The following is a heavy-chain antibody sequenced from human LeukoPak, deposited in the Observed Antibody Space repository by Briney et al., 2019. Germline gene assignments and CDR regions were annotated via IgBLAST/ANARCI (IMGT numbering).Heavy chain of an antibody. CDR1: GFTFSSYS. CDR3: AKANSGSYRAAFDI. Sequence: GGSLRLSCAASGFTFSSYSMNWARQAPGKGLEWVSYIGPGSNTMSYADSVRGRFTVSRDNAKNSLYLQMNSLRDEDTAVYYCAKANSGSYRAAFDIWGQGTMVTVSS. CDR2: IGPGSNTM. V-gene: IGHV3-48*02. J-gene: IGHJ3*02. D-gene: IGHD1-26*01.